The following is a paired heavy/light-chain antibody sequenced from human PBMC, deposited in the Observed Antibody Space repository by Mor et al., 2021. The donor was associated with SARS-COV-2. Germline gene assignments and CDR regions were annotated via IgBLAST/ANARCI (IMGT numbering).Heavy chain of an antibody. J-gene: IGHJ2*01. D-gene: IGHD6-19*01. Sequence: QVQLVESGGGVVQPGRSLRLSCAASGFIFSNYAMHWVRQAPGKGLEWVSFISDDGSNKYYADSVKGRFTISRDNSKNTLYLQMNSLRPEDTAVYYCARDKGSGWSNNWYFDLWGRGTLVTVSS. CDR1: GFIFSNYA. V-gene: IGHV3-30-3*01. CDR3: ARDKGSGWSNNWYFDL. CDR2: ISDDGSNK.
Light chain of an antibody. Sequence: QSVLTQPPSVSGAPGQRVTISCTGSSSNIGAIYDVHWYRQLPGTAPKLLIYGNSNRPSGVPDRFSGSKSGTSASLAITGLQAEDEADYYCQSYDSSLSGSLFGGGTKLTVL. J-gene: IGLJ3*02. CDR1: SSNIGAIYD. CDR2: GNS. CDR3: QSYDSSLSGSL. V-gene: IGLV1-40*01.